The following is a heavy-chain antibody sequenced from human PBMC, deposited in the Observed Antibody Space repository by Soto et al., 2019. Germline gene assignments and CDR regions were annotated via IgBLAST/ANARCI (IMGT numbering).Heavy chain of an antibody. CDR2: IYHSGST. CDR1: GGSISSGGYS. Sequence: QLQLQESGSGLVKPSQTLSLTCAVSGGSISSGGYSWSWIRQPPGKVLEWIGYIYHSGSTYYNPSLKSRVTISVDRSKNQFSLKLSSVTAADTAVYYCARDGVVNLNYGMDVWGQGTTVTVSS. CDR3: ARDGVVNLNYGMDV. D-gene: IGHD3-16*01. J-gene: IGHJ6*02. V-gene: IGHV4-30-2*01.